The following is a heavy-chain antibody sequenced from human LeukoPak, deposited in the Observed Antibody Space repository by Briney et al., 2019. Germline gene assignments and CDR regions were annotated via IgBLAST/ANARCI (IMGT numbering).Heavy chain of an antibody. V-gene: IGHV3-23*01. CDR2: ISGSGGST. D-gene: IGHD3-10*01. Sequence: GGSLRLSCAASGFTFSSYGMSWVRQAPGKGLEWVSAISGSGGSTYYADSVKGRFTISRDNAKNSLYLQMNSLRAEDTALYYCARDEYVYGWFDPWGQGTLVTVSS. CDR3: ARDEYVYGWFDP. CDR1: GFTFSSYG. J-gene: IGHJ5*02.